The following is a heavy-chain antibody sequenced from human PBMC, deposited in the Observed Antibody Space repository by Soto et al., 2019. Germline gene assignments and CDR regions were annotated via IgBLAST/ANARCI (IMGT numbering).Heavy chain of an antibody. J-gene: IGHJ1*01. CDR3: ARETGENWTYEAH. CDR2: ITINGNT. CDR1: GAYISDFS. D-gene: IGHD1-7*01. V-gene: IGHV4-4*07. Sequence: PWETLSLTCRVSGAYISDFSWSWIRQPAGKGLEWIGRITINGNTKKNPSFKSRVTMSIYTSRNHFSLNLQSATAADTALYYCARETGENWTYEAHWGPGTLVTVSS.